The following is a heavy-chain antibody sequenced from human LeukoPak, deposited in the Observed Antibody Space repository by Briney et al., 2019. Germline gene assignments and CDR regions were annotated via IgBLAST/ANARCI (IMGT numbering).Heavy chain of an antibody. Sequence: GGSLRLSCAASGFTFSSYAMSWVRQAPGKGLEWVSAISGSGGSTYYADTVKGRFTISRDNSKNTLYLQMNSLRAEDTAVYYCAKVKGRGYNWNYYFDYWGQGTLVTVSS. CDR2: ISGSGGST. CDR3: AKVKGRGYNWNYYFDY. CDR1: GFTFSSYA. D-gene: IGHD1-7*01. V-gene: IGHV3-23*01. J-gene: IGHJ4*02.